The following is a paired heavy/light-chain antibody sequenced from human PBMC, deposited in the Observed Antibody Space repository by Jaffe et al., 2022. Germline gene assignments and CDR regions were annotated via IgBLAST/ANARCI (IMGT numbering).Heavy chain of an antibody. Sequence: QLQLQESGPGLVKSSETLSLTCTVSGGSISSSRYYWGWIRQPPGRGLEWIGTIYYNGVTFDKPSYISSYNPSLKSRVTISADTSENQFSLKLSSVTAADTAVYYCARHRRYCSGVDCYYYDMDVWGKGTTVTVPS. CDR3: ARHRRYCSGVDCYYYDMDV. CDR1: GGSISSSRYY. V-gene: IGHV4-39*01. CDR2: IYYNGVT. J-gene: IGHJ6*04. D-gene: IGHD2-15*01.
Light chain of an antibody. CDR2: LGS. Sequence: DVVLTQSPLSLPVTPGEPASISCRSSQSLLHSGGYNYLDWYLQKPGQSPQLLIYLGSNRASGVPDRFSGSGSGTDFTLKISRVEAEDVGVYYCMQGLQTPTFGGGTKVEIK. CDR3: MQGLQTPT. J-gene: IGKJ4*01. CDR1: QSLLHSGGYNY. V-gene: IGKV2-28*01.